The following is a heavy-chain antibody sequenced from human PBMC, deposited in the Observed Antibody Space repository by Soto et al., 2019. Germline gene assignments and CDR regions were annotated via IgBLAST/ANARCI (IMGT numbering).Heavy chain of an antibody. J-gene: IGHJ3*01. Sequence: GGSLRLSCVGSGFTFSSYAMTWVRQAPGKGLEWVSTISGDGGTTYYADSVRGRFTISRDNSKNTLYLQLNSLRAEDTALYYCAKDRYPRGAFDVWGQGTMVTVSS. D-gene: IGHD2-15*01. V-gene: IGHV3-23*01. CDR2: ISGDGGTT. CDR3: AKDRYPRGAFDV. CDR1: GFTFSSYA.